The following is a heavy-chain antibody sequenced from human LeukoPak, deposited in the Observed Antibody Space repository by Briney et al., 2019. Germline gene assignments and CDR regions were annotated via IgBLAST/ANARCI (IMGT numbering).Heavy chain of an antibody. D-gene: IGHD7-27*01. Sequence: ASVKVSCKASGYTFTSYYMHWVRQATGQGLEWMGWMNPNSGNTGYAQKFQGRVTITRNTSISTAYMELSSLRSEDTAVYYCARVAGTGGVDYWGQGTLVTVSS. CDR3: ARVAGTGGVDY. V-gene: IGHV1-8*03. CDR2: MNPNSGNT. J-gene: IGHJ4*02. CDR1: GYTFTSYY.